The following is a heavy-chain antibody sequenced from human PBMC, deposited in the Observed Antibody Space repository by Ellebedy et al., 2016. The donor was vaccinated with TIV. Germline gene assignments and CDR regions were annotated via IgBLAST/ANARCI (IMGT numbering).Heavy chain of an antibody. J-gene: IGHJ4*02. CDR2: IKSVGSSA. V-gene: IGHV3-74*01. D-gene: IGHD2-15*01. CDR3: EHEKDARIS. CDR1: GFTFSNYW. Sequence: PGGSLRLSCAASGFTFSNYWINWVRQAPGKGLVWLSRIKSVGSSANYVASVRGRFTISRDNAKNMLYLQMNSLTAADTGVYYCEHEKDARISWGQGTHVTVYS.